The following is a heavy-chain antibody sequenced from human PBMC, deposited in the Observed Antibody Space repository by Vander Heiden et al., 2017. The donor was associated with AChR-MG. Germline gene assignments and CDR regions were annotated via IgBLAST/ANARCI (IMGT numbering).Heavy chain of an antibody. V-gene: IGHV3-53*01. D-gene: IGHD5-18*01. Sequence: EVQLVESGGGLIQPGGSLRLSCEASGFPVSSNYITWVRQAPGKGLEWVSVIYSGGTTYYADAVKGRFTLSRDNSKNTIYLQMKTMRAEDTAVYYCGRGGRQLWSHFDYWGQVSLVTVSS. J-gene: IGHJ4*02. CDR1: GFPVSSNY. CDR3: GRGGRQLWSHFDY. CDR2: IYSGGTT.